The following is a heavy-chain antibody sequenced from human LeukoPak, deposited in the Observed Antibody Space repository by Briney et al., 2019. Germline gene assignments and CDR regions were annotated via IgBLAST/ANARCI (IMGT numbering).Heavy chain of an antibody. CDR3: ARGGVLRYFDWSGGPPGSLDY. CDR2: INHSGST. D-gene: IGHD3-9*01. Sequence: PSDTLSLTCAVSGGSFSGYYWSWIRQPPGKGLEWIGEINHSGSTNYNPSLKSRVTISVDTSKNQFSLKLSSVTAADTAVYYCARGGVLRYFDWSGGPPGSLDYWGQGTLVTVSS. CDR1: GGSFSGYY. V-gene: IGHV4-34*01. J-gene: IGHJ4*02.